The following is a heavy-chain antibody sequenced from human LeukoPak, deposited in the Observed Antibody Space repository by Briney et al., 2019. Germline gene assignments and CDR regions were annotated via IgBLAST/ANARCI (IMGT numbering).Heavy chain of an antibody. CDR1: GYSINSGYY. J-gene: IGHJ1*01. D-gene: IGHD3-22*01. Sequence: PSETLSLTCTVSGYSINSGYYWGWIRQPPGKGLEWIGSIYHSGSTYYNPSLKSRVTISVDTSRNQFSLKLSSVTAADTAVYYCARLGPYDSSGEYFQHWGQGTLVTVSS. CDR3: ARLGPYDSSGEYFQH. V-gene: IGHV4-38-2*02. CDR2: IYHSGST.